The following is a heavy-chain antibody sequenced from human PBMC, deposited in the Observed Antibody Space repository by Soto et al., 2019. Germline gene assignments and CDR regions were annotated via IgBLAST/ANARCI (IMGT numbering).Heavy chain of an antibody. J-gene: IGHJ4*02. Sequence: QVQLVESGGGVVQPGRSLRLSCAASGFTFSSYGFHWVRQAPGKGLEWVAVISYDGSNKYYADSVKGRFTISRDNSKNTLDLQMNSLRTEDTAMYYCAKGLVSGSQRGYFDYWGQGTLVTVSS. D-gene: IGHD1-26*01. CDR1: GFTFSSYG. V-gene: IGHV3-30*18. CDR3: AKGLVSGSQRGYFDY. CDR2: ISYDGSNK.